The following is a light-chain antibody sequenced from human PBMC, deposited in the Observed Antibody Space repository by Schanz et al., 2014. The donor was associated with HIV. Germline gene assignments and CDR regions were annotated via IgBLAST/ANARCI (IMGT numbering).Light chain of an antibody. J-gene: IGLJ3*02. CDR3: SSYTSSTWV. CDR2: DVS. V-gene: IGLV2-14*03. CDR1: SSDVGGYNY. Sequence: QSALTQPASVSGSPGQSITISCTGTSSDVGGYNYVSWYQQHPGKAPKLMIYDVSNRPSGVSSRFSGSKSGNTASLTISGLQPEDEADYYCSSYTSSTWVFGGGTKLTVL.